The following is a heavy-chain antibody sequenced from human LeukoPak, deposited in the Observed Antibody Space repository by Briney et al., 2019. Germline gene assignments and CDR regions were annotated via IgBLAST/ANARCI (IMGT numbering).Heavy chain of an antibody. V-gene: IGHV4-30-4*08. CDR1: GGSISSGDYY. Sequence: SQTLSLTCTVSGGSISSGDYYWSWIRQPPGKGREWIGYIYYSGGTYYNPSLKSRVTISVDTSKNQFSLKLSSVTAADTAVYYCASGYCSSTSCYTSDYWGQGTLVTVSS. J-gene: IGHJ4*02. D-gene: IGHD2-2*02. CDR3: ASGYCSSTSCYTSDY. CDR2: IYYSGGT.